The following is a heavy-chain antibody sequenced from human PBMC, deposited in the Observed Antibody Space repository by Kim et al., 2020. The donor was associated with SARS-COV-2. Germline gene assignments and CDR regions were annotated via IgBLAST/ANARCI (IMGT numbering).Heavy chain of an antibody. CDR1: GYTFTSYG. V-gene: IGHV1-18*04. CDR3: ARGPGPRSGYYYYYYGMDV. J-gene: IGHJ6*02. D-gene: IGHD3-3*01. Sequence: ASVKVSCKASGYTFTSYGISWVRQAPGQGLEWMGWISAYNGNTNYAQKLQGRVTMTTDTSTSTAYMELRSLRSDDTAVYYCARGPGPRSGYYYYYYGMDVWGQGTTVTVSS. CDR2: ISAYNGNT.